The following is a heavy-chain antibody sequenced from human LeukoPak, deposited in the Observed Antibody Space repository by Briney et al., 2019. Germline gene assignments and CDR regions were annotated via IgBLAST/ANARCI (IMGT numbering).Heavy chain of an antibody. V-gene: IGHV1-2*02. Sequence: ASVKVSCKASGGTFSSYAISWVRQAPGQGLEWMGWINPNSGGTNYAQKFQGRVTMTRDTSISTAYMELSRLRSDDTAVYYCARDRQRGSYRPYFDYWGQGTLVTVSS. CDR2: INPNSGGT. CDR3: ARDRQRGSYRPYFDY. D-gene: IGHD1-26*01. J-gene: IGHJ4*02. CDR1: GGTFSSYA.